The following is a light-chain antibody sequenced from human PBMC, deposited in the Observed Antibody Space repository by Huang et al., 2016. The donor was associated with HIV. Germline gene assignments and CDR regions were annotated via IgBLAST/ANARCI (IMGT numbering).Light chain of an antibody. CDR1: QSLLSGDGTTY. Sequence: DVVMTQTPLSLSVTPGQPASSSCRSSQSLLSGDGTTYLYWYLQKTGQSPQFLIYEVSSRFSGVPDRFSGSGSGTDFTLKISRVEAEDVGFYYCMQGRFLPRTFGQGTKVEIK. J-gene: IGKJ1*01. CDR2: EVS. V-gene: IGKV2-29*02. CDR3: MQGRFLPRT.